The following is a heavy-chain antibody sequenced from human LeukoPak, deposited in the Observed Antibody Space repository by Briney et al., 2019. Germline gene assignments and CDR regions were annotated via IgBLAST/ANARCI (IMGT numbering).Heavy chain of an antibody. D-gene: IGHD3-10*01. Sequence: SETLSLTCTVSGGPISSHYWSWIRQPPGKGLEWIGYIYSSGSTKYNPSLESRVTISVDTSKNQFSLKVSSVTAADTAVYYCARSLYGHYFDYWGQGTLVTVSS. J-gene: IGHJ4*02. V-gene: IGHV4-59*11. CDR1: GGPISSHY. CDR2: IYSSGST. CDR3: ARSLYGHYFDY.